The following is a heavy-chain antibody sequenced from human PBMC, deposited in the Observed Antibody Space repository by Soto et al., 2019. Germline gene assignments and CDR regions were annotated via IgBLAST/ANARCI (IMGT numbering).Heavy chain of an antibody. CDR3: ATPRSSSAYYCGMDV. J-gene: IGHJ6*02. Sequence: ASVKVSCKASGYTFTGYYMHWVRQAPGQGLEWMGWINPNSGGTNYAQKFQGWVTMTRDTSISTAYMELTSLRSEDTAVYYCATPRSSSAYYCGMDVWDQGTTVTVSS. D-gene: IGHD6-6*01. CDR2: INPNSGGT. V-gene: IGHV1-2*04. CDR1: GYTFTGYY.